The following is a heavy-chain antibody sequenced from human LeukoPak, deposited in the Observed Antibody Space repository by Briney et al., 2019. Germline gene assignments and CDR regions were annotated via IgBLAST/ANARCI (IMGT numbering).Heavy chain of an antibody. D-gene: IGHD7-27*01. J-gene: IGHJ4*02. CDR3: AGTGLFFDY. CDR2: MYYSGGT. CDR1: GASISGYY. V-gene: IGHV4-59*01. Sequence: SETLSLTCRVSGASISGYYWSWIRQPPGKGLEWIGHMYYSGGTTYNPSLKSRVSISLDTSKKHFSLKLSSVTAADTAVDYCAGTGLFFDYWSQGTLVTVSS.